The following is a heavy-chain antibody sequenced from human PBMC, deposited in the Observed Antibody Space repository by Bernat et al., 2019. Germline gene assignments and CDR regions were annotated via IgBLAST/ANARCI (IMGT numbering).Heavy chain of an antibody. CDR2: ISYDGSNK. D-gene: IGHD4-17*01. Sequence: QVQLVESGGGVVQPGRSLRLSCAASGFTFSSYAMHWVRQAPGKGLEWVAVISYDGSNKYYADSVKGRFTISRDNSKNTLYLQMNSLRAEDPAVYYCARDHDYGDYGEGGLLAYWGQGTLVTVSS. V-gene: IGHV3-30*01. CDR1: GFTFSSYA. CDR3: ARDHDYGDYGEGGLLAY. J-gene: IGHJ4*02.